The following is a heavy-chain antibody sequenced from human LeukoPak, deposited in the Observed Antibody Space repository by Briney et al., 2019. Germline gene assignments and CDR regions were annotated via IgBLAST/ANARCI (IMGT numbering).Heavy chain of an antibody. Sequence: GGSLRLSCAASGFTFSSYAMSWVRQAPGKGLEWVSAISGSGGRIYYGASVKGRFTISRDNSKNTLYLQMNSLRAEDTAVYYCARGVGGWSTYYYYMDVWGKGTTVTVSS. CDR3: ARGVGGWSTYYYYMDV. CDR1: GFTFSSYA. CDR2: ISGSGGRI. J-gene: IGHJ6*03. D-gene: IGHD2-15*01. V-gene: IGHV3-23*01.